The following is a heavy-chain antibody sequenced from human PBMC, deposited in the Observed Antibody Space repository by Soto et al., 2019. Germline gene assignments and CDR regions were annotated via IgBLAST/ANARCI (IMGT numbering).Heavy chain of an antibody. D-gene: IGHD4-17*01. CDR1: GGSISSYY. V-gene: IGHV4-59*01. Sequence: SETLSLTCTASGGSISSYYWSWIRQPPGKGLEWIGYIYYSGSTNYNPSLKSRVTISVDTSKNQFSLKLSSVTAADTAVYYCARDTRDGDFFDYWGQGTLVTVSS. J-gene: IGHJ4*02. CDR2: IYYSGST. CDR3: ARDTRDGDFFDY.